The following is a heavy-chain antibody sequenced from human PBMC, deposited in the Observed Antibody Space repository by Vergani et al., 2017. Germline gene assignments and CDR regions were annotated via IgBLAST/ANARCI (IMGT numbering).Heavy chain of an antibody. Sequence: QVQLVESGGGVVQPGRSLRLSCAASGFTFSTYGMHWVRQAPGKGLEWVAVIWYDGSNKYYADSVKGRFTISRDNSKNTLYLQMNSLRAEDTAVYYCAKEVHYDSSGYYKGGTDAFDIWGQGTMVTVSS. J-gene: IGHJ3*02. CDR2: IWYDGSNK. D-gene: IGHD3-22*01. CDR1: GFTFSTYG. CDR3: AKEVHYDSSGYYKGGTDAFDI. V-gene: IGHV3-33*06.